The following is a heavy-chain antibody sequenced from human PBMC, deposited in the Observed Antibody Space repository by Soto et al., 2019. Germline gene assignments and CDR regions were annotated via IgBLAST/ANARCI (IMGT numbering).Heavy chain of an antibody. CDR2: IWYDGSNK. CDR3: ARDSRYYDFWSGYYPSSGSYMDV. V-gene: IGHV3-33*01. Sequence: GGSLRLSCAASGFTFSSYGMHWVRQAPGKGLEWVAVIWYDGSNKYYADSVKGRFTISRDNSKNTLYLQMNSLRAEDTAVYYCARDSRYYDFWSGYYPSSGSYMDVWGKGTTVTVSS. CDR1: GFTFSSYG. J-gene: IGHJ6*03. D-gene: IGHD3-3*01.